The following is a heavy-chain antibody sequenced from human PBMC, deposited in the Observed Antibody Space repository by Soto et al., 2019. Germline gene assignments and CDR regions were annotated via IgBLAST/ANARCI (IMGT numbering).Heavy chain of an antibody. Sequence: GGSLRLSCAASGFTFSSYGMHWVRQAPGKGLEWVAVISYDGSNKYYADSVKGRFTISRDNSKNTLYLQMNSLRAEDTAVYYCAKDRARIAARPLSKGRWSYGMDVWGQGTTVPVSS. CDR2: ISYDGSNK. CDR3: AKDRARIAARPLSKGRWSYGMDV. J-gene: IGHJ6*02. D-gene: IGHD6-6*01. V-gene: IGHV3-30*18. CDR1: GFTFSSYG.